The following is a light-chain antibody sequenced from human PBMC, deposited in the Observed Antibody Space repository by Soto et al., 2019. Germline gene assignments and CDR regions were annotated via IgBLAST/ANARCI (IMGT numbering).Light chain of an antibody. CDR2: GAS. J-gene: IGKJ1*01. CDR1: QSVSTS. CDR3: QQYGSSPTT. Sequence: ETVLTQSPVTLSLSPGERATLSGMASQSVSTSLSWYQQKPCQAPRLLIYGASNRATCIPDMFSGSGSGTDFTLTISRLEPEDFAVYYCQQYGSSPTTFGQGTKVDIK. V-gene: IGKV3-20*01.